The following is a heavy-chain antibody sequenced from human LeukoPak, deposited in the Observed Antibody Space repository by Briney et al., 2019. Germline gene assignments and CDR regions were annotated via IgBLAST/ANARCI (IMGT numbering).Heavy chain of an antibody. CDR2: IASSGLNT. D-gene: IGHD3-16*02. CDR3: ARVIELST. V-gene: IGHV3-23*01. CDR1: GFMFRDAA. J-gene: IGHJ3*01. Sequence: PGGSLRLSCAASGFMFRDAAMTWVRQAPGKGLEWVSLIASSGLNTYYADSVRGRFTISRDNSKNTLSLQMNSLRVEDTAIYYRARVIELSTWGLGTLVTVSS.